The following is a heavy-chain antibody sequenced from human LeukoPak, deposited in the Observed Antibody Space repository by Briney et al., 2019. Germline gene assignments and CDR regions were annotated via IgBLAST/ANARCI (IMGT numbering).Heavy chain of an antibody. CDR1: GGSFSGYY. CDR3: AKGRQGQYGSGSYFDY. V-gene: IGHV4-34*01. Sequence: SETLSLTCAVYGGSFSGYYWSWIRQPPGKGLEWIGEINHSGSTNYNPSLKSRVTISVDTSKNQFSLKLSSVTAADTAVYYCAKGRQGQYGSGSYFDYWGQGTLVTVSS. D-gene: IGHD3-10*01. J-gene: IGHJ4*02. CDR2: INHSGST.